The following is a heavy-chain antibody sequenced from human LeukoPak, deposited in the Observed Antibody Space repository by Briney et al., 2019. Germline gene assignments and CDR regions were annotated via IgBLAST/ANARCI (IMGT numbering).Heavy chain of an antibody. CDR1: GYTFTSYG. Sequence: ASVKVSCKASGYTFTSYGISGVRRPPGQGVEWMGWICAYNGDTNYAHKFQGRVTITTDTSTSTAYLELRSLRSDDTAVYYCARDQWQRMTARIDYWGQGTLVTVSS. D-gene: IGHD2-21*02. J-gene: IGHJ4*02. CDR2: ICAYNGDT. V-gene: IGHV1-18*01. CDR3: ARDQWQRMTARIDY.